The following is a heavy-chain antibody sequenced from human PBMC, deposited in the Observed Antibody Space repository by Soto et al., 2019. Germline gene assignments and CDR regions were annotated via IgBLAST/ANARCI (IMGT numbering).Heavy chain of an antibody. V-gene: IGHV1-69*01. Sequence: QVQLVQSGAEVKKPGSSVKVSCKASGGTFSSYAISWVRQAPGQGLEWMGGIIPIFGTANYAQKFQGRVTITADESTSTAYMELSSLRSEDTAVYYCARDIDPYDSSGYYYGFGAFDIWGQGTMVTVSS. CDR3: ARDIDPYDSSGYYYGFGAFDI. CDR2: IIPIFGTA. CDR1: GGTFSSYA. D-gene: IGHD3-22*01. J-gene: IGHJ3*02.